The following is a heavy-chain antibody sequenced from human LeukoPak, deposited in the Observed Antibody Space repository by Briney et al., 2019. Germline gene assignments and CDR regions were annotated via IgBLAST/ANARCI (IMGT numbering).Heavy chain of an antibody. D-gene: IGHD2-2*02. V-gene: IGHV1-69*05. CDR3: ATPGRGYCSSTSCYTPNAYYYYMDV. CDR1: GGTFSSYA. Sequence: SVKVSCKASGGTFSSYAISWVRQAPGQGLEWMGGIIPIFGTANYAQKFQGRVTITTDESTSTAYMELSSLRSEDTAVYYCATPGRGYCSSTSCYTPNAYYYYMDVWGKGTTVTVSS. J-gene: IGHJ6*03. CDR2: IIPIFGTA.